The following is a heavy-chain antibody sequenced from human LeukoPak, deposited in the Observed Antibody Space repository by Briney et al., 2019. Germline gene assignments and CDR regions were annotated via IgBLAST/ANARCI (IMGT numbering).Heavy chain of an antibody. D-gene: IGHD3-9*01. Sequence: GGSLRLSCAASGFTFSNYGMHWVRQAPGKGLDWVAFVRSDGSHTDYADSAKGRFTISRDNSKNTLYLQTNSLRAEDTAVYYCARLYLLTGYSPPTNWGQGTLVTVSS. CDR3: ARLYLLTGYSPPTN. CDR1: GFTFSNYG. CDR2: VRSDGSHT. V-gene: IGHV3-30*02. J-gene: IGHJ4*02.